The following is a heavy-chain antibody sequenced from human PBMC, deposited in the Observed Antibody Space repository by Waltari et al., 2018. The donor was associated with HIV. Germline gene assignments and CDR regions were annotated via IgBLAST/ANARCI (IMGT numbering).Heavy chain of an antibody. CDR3: ARRGVLTYYYTMDV. J-gene: IGHJ6*02. CDR2: IWYDGSNK. V-gene: IGHV3-33*01. CDR1: GFTFSSYG. D-gene: IGHD3-10*01. Sequence: QVQLVESGGGVVQPGRSLRLSCAASGFTFSSYGMHWVRQAPGKGLEWVAVIWYDGSNKYYADSVKGRFSISRDNSKNTLYPQMNSLRAEDTAVYFCARRGVLTYYYTMDVWGQGTTVTVSS.